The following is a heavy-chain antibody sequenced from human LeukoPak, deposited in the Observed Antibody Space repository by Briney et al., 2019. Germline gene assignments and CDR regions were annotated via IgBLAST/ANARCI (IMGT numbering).Heavy chain of an antibody. D-gene: IGHD3-3*01. Sequence: GASVTVSCKASGGTFSSYAISWVRQAPGQGLEWMGGIIPIFGTANYAQKFQGRVTITADESTSTAYMELSSLRSEDTAVYYCARSSSLITIFGVVQDYYYYYGMDVWGQGTTVTISS. J-gene: IGHJ6*02. V-gene: IGHV1-69*01. CDR1: GGTFSSYA. CDR3: ARSSSLITIFGVVQDYYYYYGMDV. CDR2: IIPIFGTA.